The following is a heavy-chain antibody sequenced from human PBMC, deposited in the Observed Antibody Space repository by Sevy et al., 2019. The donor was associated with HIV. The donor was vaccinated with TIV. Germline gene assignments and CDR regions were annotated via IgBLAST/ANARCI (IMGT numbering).Heavy chain of an antibody. CDR3: ASTTVTASQDDAFDI. J-gene: IGHJ3*02. CDR1: GYTFTSYD. D-gene: IGHD4-17*01. V-gene: IGHV1-8*01. CDR2: MNPNSGNT. Sequence: ASVKVSCKASGYTFTSYDINRVRQATGQGLEWMGWMNPNSGNTGYAQKFQGRVTMTRNTSISTAYMELSSLRSEDTAVYYCASTTVTASQDDAFDIWGQGTMVTVSS.